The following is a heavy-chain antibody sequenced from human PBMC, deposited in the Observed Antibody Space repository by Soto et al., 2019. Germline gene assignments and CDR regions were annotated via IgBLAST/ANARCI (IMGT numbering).Heavy chain of an antibody. CDR3: ARVREGYCSGGSCYYFDY. V-gene: IGHV1-2*04. D-gene: IGHD2-15*01. CDR2: INPNSGGT. CDR1: GYTFTGYY. J-gene: IGHJ4*02. Sequence: ASVKVSCKASGYTFTGYYMHWVRQAPGQGLEWMGWINPNSGGTNYAQKFQGWVTMTRDTSISTAYMELSRLRSDDTAVYYCARVREGYCSGGSCYYFDYWGQGTLVTVSS.